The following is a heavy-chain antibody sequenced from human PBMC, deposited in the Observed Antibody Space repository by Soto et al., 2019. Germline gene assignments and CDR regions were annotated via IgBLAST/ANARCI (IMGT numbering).Heavy chain of an antibody. Sequence: PGGSLRLSCAASGFIFSDHHMDWVRQAPGKGLEWVGRIRSKGDSYSTEYAASVKDRFTISRDDSKNSLYLQLNSLKTEDTAVYYFTRAREYVADNFGNYFDYWGQGAL. CDR1: GFIFSDHH. D-gene: IGHD3-10*02. J-gene: IGHJ4*02. CDR3: TRAREYVADNFGNYFDY. V-gene: IGHV3-72*01. CDR2: IRSKGDSYST.